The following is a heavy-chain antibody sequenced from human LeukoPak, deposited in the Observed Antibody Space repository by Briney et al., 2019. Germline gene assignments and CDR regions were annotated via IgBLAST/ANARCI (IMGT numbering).Heavy chain of an antibody. V-gene: IGHV4-59*01. CDR1: GGSLRGYY. J-gene: IGHJ6*03. Sequence: PSETLSLTCNVSGGSLRGYYWSWIRQPPGKGLEWIGYIHYSGSTHYNPSLKSRVTISVDTSKNQVSLKLRSVTAADTAVYYCARTTEGYAGGPGYSYYYYMDVWGKGTTVTISS. D-gene: IGHD5-12*01. CDR3: ARTTEGYAGGPGYSYYYYMDV. CDR2: IHYSGST.